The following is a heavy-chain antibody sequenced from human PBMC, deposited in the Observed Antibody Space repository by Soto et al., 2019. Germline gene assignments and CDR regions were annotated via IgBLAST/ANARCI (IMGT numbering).Heavy chain of an antibody. V-gene: IGHV1-69*12. CDR2: IIPSFGTA. CDR1: GGTFSSYA. J-gene: IGHJ6*02. CDR3: ARHPPAVYYYGMDV. Sequence: QVQLVQSGAEVKKPGSSVKVSCKASGGTFSSYAISWVRQAPGQGLEWMGGIIPSFGTANYAQKFQGRVTITADDSTSTAYLELSSLRSEDTAVYYCARHPPAVYYYGMDVWGQGTTVTVSS.